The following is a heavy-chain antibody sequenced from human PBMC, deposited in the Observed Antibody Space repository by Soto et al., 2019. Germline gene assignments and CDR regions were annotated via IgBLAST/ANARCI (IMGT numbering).Heavy chain of an antibody. CDR3: TRGVTIFYGWFDP. D-gene: IGHD3-3*01. J-gene: IGHJ5*02. V-gene: IGHV4-59*01. Sequence: SETLSLTCTVSGGSISSYYWNWIRQPPGKGPEWIGYINYSGSTNYNPSLKSRVTISVDTSKNQFSLKLSSVTAADTAVYYCTRGVTIFYGWFDPWGQGTLGTVSS. CDR1: GGSISSYY. CDR2: INYSGST.